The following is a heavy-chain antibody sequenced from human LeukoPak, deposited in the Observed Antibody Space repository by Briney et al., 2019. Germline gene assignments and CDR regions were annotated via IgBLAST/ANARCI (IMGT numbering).Heavy chain of an antibody. Sequence: ASVKVSCKASGGTFSSYAISWVRQAPGQGLEWMGGIVPIFGTANYAQKFQGRVTITADKSTSTAYMELSSLRSEDTAVYYCARDRRDYGGNSAGHYYYYYMDVWGKGATVTVSS. V-gene: IGHV1-69*06. D-gene: IGHD4-23*01. CDR1: GGTFSSYA. CDR2: IVPIFGTA. CDR3: ARDRRDYGGNSAGHYYYYYMDV. J-gene: IGHJ6*03.